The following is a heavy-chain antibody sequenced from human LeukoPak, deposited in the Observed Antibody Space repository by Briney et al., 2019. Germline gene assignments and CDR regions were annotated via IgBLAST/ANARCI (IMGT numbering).Heavy chain of an antibody. Sequence: GSLRLSCAASGFTFSSYSMNWVRQPPGKGLEWIGSIYYSGSTYYNPSLKSRVTISVDTSKNQFSLKLSSVTAADTAVYYCARYTAMVNDAFDIWGQGTMVTVSS. CDR1: GFTFSSYSMN. CDR2: IYYSGST. D-gene: IGHD5-18*01. V-gene: IGHV4-39*01. CDR3: ARYTAMVNDAFDI. J-gene: IGHJ3*02.